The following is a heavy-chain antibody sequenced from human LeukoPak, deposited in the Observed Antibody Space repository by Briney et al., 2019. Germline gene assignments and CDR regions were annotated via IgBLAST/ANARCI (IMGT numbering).Heavy chain of an antibody. CDR2: ISYDGSNK. D-gene: IGHD3-10*01. V-gene: IGHV3-30-3*01. J-gene: IGHJ4*02. CDR1: GFTFSSYA. CDR3: ARGGGLWFGELFDY. Sequence: GGSLRLSCAASGFTFSSYAMHWVRQAPGKGLEWVAVISYDGSNKYYADSVKGRFTISRDNSKNTLYLQMNSLRAEDTAVYYCARGGGLWFGELFDYWGQGTLVTVSS.